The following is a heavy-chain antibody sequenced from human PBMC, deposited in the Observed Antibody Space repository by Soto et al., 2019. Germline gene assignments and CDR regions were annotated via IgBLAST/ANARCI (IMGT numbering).Heavy chain of an antibody. D-gene: IGHD3-22*01. CDR2: IYYSGST. Sequence: SETLSLTCTVSGGSISSGGYYWSWIRQHPGKGLEWIGYIYYSGSTYYNPSLKSRVTISVDTSKNQFSLKLSSVTAADTAVYYCARLGPRITMIVSWGQRTLVTVSS. CDR3: ARLGPRITMIVS. V-gene: IGHV4-31*03. J-gene: IGHJ4*02. CDR1: GGSISSGGYY.